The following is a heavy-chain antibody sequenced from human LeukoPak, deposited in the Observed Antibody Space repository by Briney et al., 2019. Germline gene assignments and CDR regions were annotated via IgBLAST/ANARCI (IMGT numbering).Heavy chain of an antibody. V-gene: IGHV3-9*01. Sequence: QTGGSLRLSCAASGFTFDDYAMHWVRQAPGKGLEWVSGISWNSGSIGYADSVKGRFTISRDNSKNTLYLQMNSLRAEDTAVYYCVYSGSYPPLLDSWGQGTLVTVSS. J-gene: IGHJ4*02. CDR1: GFTFDDYA. D-gene: IGHD1-26*01. CDR3: VYSGSYPPLLDS. CDR2: ISWNSGSI.